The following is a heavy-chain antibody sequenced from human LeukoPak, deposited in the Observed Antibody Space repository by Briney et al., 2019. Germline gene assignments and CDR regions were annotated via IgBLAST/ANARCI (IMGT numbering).Heavy chain of an antibody. CDR2: IYYSGST. D-gene: IGHD6-13*01. V-gene: IGHV4-59*08. Sequence: SETLPLTCTVSGGSISSYYWSWIRQPPGKGLEWIGYIYYSGSTNYNPSLKSRVTISVDTSKNQSSLKLTSVTAADTAVYYCARHVFYSSSPFDYWGQGTLVTVSS. CDR3: ARHVFYSSSPFDY. CDR1: GGSISSYY. J-gene: IGHJ4*02.